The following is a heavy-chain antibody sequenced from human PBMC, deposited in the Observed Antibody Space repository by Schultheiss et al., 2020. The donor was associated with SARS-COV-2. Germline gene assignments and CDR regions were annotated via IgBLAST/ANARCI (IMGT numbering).Heavy chain of an antibody. CDR2: IYTSGST. Sequence: SQTLSLTCDVYGGSFSGYYWSWIRQPAGKGLEWIGRIYTSGSTNYNPSLKSRVTISVDTSKNQFSLKLTSVTAADTAVYYCARARDTGSYYVWGPGTLVIVSS. CDR3: ARARDTGSYYV. J-gene: IGHJ4*02. CDR1: GGSFSGYY. V-gene: IGHV4-59*10. D-gene: IGHD1-26*01.